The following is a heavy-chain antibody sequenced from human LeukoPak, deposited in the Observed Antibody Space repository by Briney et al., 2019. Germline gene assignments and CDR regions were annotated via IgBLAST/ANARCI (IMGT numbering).Heavy chain of an antibody. V-gene: IGHV4-39*02. CDR1: GASINSGAIF. J-gene: IGHJ5*02. Sequence: PSGTLSLTCSVSGASINSGAIFWGWIRPSPGMGLQWIASIYHNGSTYYTPSLNSRLTMSLDMSKNPFSLRLKSVTAADTAVYYCAREEVGTALFDLWGQGTLVTVSS. CDR3: AREEVGTALFDL. D-gene: IGHD1-7*01. CDR2: IYHNGST.